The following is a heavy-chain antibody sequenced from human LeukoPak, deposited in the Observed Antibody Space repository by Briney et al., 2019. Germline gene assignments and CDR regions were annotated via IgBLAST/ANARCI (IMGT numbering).Heavy chain of an antibody. D-gene: IGHD3-9*01. V-gene: IGHV4-59*01. CDR3: ARHSRRRLVKGPFFDP. CDR1: GGSISSYY. Sequence: PSETLSLTCIVSGGSISSYYWSWIRQPPGKGLEWIGYIYYSGTTNYNPSLKSRVTLSVDTSKNQFSLKLTSVTAADTAVYYCARHSRRRLVKGPFFDPWGQGTLVTVSS. J-gene: IGHJ5*02. CDR2: IYYSGTT.